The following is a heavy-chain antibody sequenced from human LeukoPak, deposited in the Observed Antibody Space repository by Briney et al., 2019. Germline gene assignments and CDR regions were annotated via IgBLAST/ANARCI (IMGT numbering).Heavy chain of an antibody. J-gene: IGHJ4*02. Sequence: PGGSLRLSCAVSGFTFRTYWMSWVRQAPGKGPEWVATINQGGSGKDHVDSVKGRFSISRDNAKNSLYLQMNSLRPEDTAVYYCVRGAKYCSGGSCYDYDKLFDYWGQGTLVTVSS. V-gene: IGHV3-7*01. CDR1: GFTFRTYW. D-gene: IGHD2-15*01. CDR2: INQGGSGK. CDR3: VRGAKYCSGGSCYDYDKLFDY.